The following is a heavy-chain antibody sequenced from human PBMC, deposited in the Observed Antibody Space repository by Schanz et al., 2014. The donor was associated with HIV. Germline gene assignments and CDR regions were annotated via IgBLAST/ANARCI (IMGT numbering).Heavy chain of an antibody. CDR1: GGSFSSYA. CDR2: INTSGGGT. Sequence: QVPLVQSGAEVKKPGSSVKVSCKASGGSFSSYAINWVRQAPGQGLEWLGVINTSGGGTSDALQGRVAFTRDTSTTTVYMDLRNLRFADSGVYYCARERMATGGLDVWGQGTTVTVSS. D-gene: IGHD2-15*01. CDR3: ARERMATGGLDV. J-gene: IGHJ6*02. V-gene: IGHV1-46*01.